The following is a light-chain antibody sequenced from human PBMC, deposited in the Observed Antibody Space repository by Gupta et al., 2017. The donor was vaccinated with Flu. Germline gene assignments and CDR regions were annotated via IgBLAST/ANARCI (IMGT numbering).Light chain of an antibody. CDR3: QVWDRSIDDYV. J-gene: IGLJ1*01. Sequence: SYVLTQPPSMSVAPGQTATITCGGNYIGNKKVHWYQQKPGQAPVLVVFDDSDRPSGIPERFSGSKSGNTATLTITRVEAGDEAHYYCQVWDRSIDDYVFSTGCKVTVL. CDR1: YIGNKK. CDR2: DDS. V-gene: IGLV3-21*02.